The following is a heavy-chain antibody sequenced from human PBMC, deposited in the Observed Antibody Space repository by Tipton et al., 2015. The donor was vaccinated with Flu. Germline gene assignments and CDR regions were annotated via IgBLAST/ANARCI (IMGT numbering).Heavy chain of an antibody. CDR3: ARREGSSGWFGMDV. CDR2: IYYSGST. Sequence: PSLTCTVSGGSISSYYWSWIRQPPGKGLEWIGYIYYSGSTNYNPSLKSRVTISVDTSKNQFSLKLSSVTAADTAVYYCARREGSSGWFGMDVWGQGTTVTVSS. CDR1: GGSISSYY. V-gene: IGHV4-59*08. D-gene: IGHD6-19*01. J-gene: IGHJ6*02.